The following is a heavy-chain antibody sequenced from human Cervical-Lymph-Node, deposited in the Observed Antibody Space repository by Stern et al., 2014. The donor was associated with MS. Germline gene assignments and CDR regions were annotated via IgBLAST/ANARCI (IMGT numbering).Heavy chain of an antibody. CDR1: GGTFRNFA. Sequence: QVQLVQSGSEVRKPGSSVNVTCKASGGTFRNFAVNWVRQAPGHGLERVGGLIAVFGTPTYAQKFQGRVTIISDESTNTVYVELSSLTTDDTATYFCASAHPATRRGYKGMNVWGQGTTIAVSS. D-gene: IGHD2-2*01. CDR3: ASAHPATRRGYKGMNV. CDR2: LIAVFGTP. V-gene: IGHV1-69*05. J-gene: IGHJ6*02.